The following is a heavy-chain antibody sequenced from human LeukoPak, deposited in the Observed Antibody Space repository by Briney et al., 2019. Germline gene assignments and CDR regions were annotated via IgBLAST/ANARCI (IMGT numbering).Heavy chain of an antibody. CDR2: IYYSGST. J-gene: IGHJ3*02. CDR3: ARVRQWELGAFDI. D-gene: IGHD1-26*01. CDR1: GYSISSGYY. V-gene: IGHV4-38-2*02. Sequence: SETLSLTCTVSGYSISSGYYWGWIRQPPGKGLEWIGSIYYSGSTYYNPSLKSRVTISVDTSKNQFSLKLSSVTAADTAVYYCARVRQWELGAFDIWGQGTMVTVSS.